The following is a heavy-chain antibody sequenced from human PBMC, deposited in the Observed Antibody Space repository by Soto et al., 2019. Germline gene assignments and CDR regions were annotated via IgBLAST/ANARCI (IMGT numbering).Heavy chain of an antibody. CDR2: IYHSGST. V-gene: IGHV4-30-2*05. CDR3: ARTSPRVSGTWFDP. Sequence: SETLSLTCAVSGGSISSGGYSWSWIRQRPGKGLEWIGYIYHSGSTYYNPSLKSRVSISIDRSQNQLSLKLSSVTAADTAVYYCARTSPRVSGTWFDPWGQGTLVTVSS. J-gene: IGHJ5*02. CDR1: GGSISSGGYS. D-gene: IGHD3-10*01.